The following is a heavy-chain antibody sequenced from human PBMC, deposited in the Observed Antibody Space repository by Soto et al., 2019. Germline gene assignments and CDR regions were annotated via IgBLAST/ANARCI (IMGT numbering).Heavy chain of an antibody. CDR3: ARRRDFLDY. CDR2: IGSGGGSI. Sequence: QVQLVESGGGLVKPGGSLRLACAASVFTFSDYYMTWIRQAPGRGLEWVSYIGSGGGSIYYADSVKGRFTISSDNAKSSLYLQMNSLRTEDTAVYYCARRRDFLDYWGQGTLVTVSS. V-gene: IGHV3-11*01. J-gene: IGHJ4*02. D-gene: IGHD3-3*01. CDR1: VFTFSDYY.